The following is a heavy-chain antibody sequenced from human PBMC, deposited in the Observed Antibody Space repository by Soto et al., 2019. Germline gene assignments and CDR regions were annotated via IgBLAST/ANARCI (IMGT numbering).Heavy chain of an antibody. CDR2: IGGSGTKT. CDR1: GFTFSDYY. V-gene: IGHV3-23*01. D-gene: IGHD3-22*01. CDR3: TTVPHSNGEYHFDH. Sequence: GGSLRLSCAASGFTFSDYYMAWVRQSPEKGLEWVSAIGGSGTKTYYADSVKGRFTISRDNSKNTLYLEMNSLRAEDSALYYCTTVPHSNGEYHFDHWGQGTPVTVSS. J-gene: IGHJ4*02.